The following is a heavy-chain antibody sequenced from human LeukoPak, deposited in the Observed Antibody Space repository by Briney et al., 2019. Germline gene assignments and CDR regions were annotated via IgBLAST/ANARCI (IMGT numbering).Heavy chain of an antibody. CDR2: ISYDGSNK. CDR1: GFTFSSYG. Sequence: GGSLRLSCAASGFTFSSYGMHWVRQAPGKGPEWVAAISYDGSNKYYADSMKGRFTISRDNSKNTLYLQMNSLRPEDTAVYYCARGQRRHTDMAPSFDYWGQGTLVTVSS. CDR3: ARGQRRHTDMAPSFDY. J-gene: IGHJ4*02. D-gene: IGHD5-18*01. V-gene: IGHV3-30*03.